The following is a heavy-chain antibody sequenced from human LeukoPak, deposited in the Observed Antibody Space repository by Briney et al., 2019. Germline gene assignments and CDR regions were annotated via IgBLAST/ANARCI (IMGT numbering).Heavy chain of an antibody. CDR2: ISSGGSTI. CDR1: GFTFSSYE. J-gene: IGHJ4*02. V-gene: IGHV3-48*03. Sequence: GGSLRLSCAAAGFTFSSYEMNWVRQAPGKGLEWVSYISSGGSTIYYADSVKGRFTISRDNAKNSLYLQMNSLRAEDTAAYYCARGVGYSGYVDYWGQGTLVTVSS. CDR3: ARGVGYSGYVDY. D-gene: IGHD5-12*01.